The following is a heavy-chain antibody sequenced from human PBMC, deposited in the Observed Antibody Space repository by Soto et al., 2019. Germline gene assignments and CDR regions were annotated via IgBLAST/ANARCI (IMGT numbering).Heavy chain of an antibody. D-gene: IGHD1-26*01. J-gene: IGHJ4*02. CDR3: APQHEGAPYYFDY. CDR2: IVVGSGNT. CDR1: TFTFTSSA. V-gene: IGHV1-58*01. Sequence: QMQLVQSGPEVKKPGTSVKVSCKASTFTFTSSAVQWVRQARGQRLEWIGWIVVGSGNTKYAQNFQERVTITRDMSSGTANLDLSSLRSEATAVYYGAPQHEGAPYYFDYWGQGPLLTVSS.